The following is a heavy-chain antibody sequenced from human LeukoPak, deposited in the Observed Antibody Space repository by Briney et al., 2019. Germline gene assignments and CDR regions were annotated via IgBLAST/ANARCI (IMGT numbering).Heavy chain of an antibody. Sequence: SETLSLTCAVSGYSISSGYYWGWIRQPPGKGLEWIGSIHHSGSTYYNPSLKSRVTISVDTSKNQFSLKLSSVTAADTAVYYCARVKGNSSSWYLRYWGQGTLVTVSS. J-gene: IGHJ4*02. CDR1: GYSISSGYY. CDR3: ARVKGNSSSWYLRY. CDR2: IHHSGST. D-gene: IGHD6-13*01. V-gene: IGHV4-38-2*01.